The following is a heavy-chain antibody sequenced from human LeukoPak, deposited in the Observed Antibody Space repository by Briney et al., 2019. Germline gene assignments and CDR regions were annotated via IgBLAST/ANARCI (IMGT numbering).Heavy chain of an antibody. D-gene: IGHD3-22*01. V-gene: IGHV3-30*02. CDR1: GFTFSSYG. CDR2: IRYDGSNK. CDR3: TTEYNFNYYDSSGYYY. J-gene: IGHJ4*02. Sequence: GGSLRLSCAASGFTFSSYGMHWVRQAPGKGLEWVAFIRYDGSNKYYADSVKGRFTISRDDSKNTLYLQMNSLKTEDTAVYYCTTEYNFNYYDSSGYYYWGQGTLVTVSS.